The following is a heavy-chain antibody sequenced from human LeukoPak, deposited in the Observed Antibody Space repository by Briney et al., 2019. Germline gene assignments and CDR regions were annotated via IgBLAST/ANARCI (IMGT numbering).Heavy chain of an antibody. V-gene: IGHV3-53*01. CDR1: GLSVSSNF. D-gene: IGHD4-17*01. CDR3: TRGLRDWFDP. Sequence: GGSLRLSCAATGLSVSSNFMSWVRQAPGKGLEWVSVIYSGGSTYYADSVKGRFTISRDNSKNTLYLQMNSLRAEDTAVYYCTRGLRDWFDPWGQGTLVTVSS. J-gene: IGHJ5*02. CDR2: IYSGGST.